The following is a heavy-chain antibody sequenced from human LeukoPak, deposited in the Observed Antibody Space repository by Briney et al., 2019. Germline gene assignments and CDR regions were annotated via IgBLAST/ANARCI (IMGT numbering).Heavy chain of an antibody. D-gene: IGHD6-13*01. CDR2: ISAYNGNT. J-gene: IGHJ4*02. CDR1: GYTFTSYG. Sequence: ASVKVSCKASGYTFTSYGISWVRQAPGQGLEWMGWISAYNGNTNYAQKLQGRVTMTRDTSTSTVYMELSSLRSEDTAVYYCARAPRVPAGPPDYWGQGTLVTVSS. V-gene: IGHV1-18*01. CDR3: ARAPRVPAGPPDY.